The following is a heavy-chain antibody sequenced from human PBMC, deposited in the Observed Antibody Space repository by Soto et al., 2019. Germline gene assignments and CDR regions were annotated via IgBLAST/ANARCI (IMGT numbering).Heavy chain of an antibody. Sequence: SDTLSLTCAISGASITSTNWWSWVRQPPGEGLECIGEIYHSGSTNYNPSLKSRVTISVDKSKNQFSLKLSSVTAADTAVYYCVRFWPPPYSDALTDYTDASDYWGQGTLVTVS. D-gene: IGHD3-9*01. CDR2: IYHSGST. CDR3: VRFWPPPYSDALTDYTDASDY. J-gene: IGHJ4*02. V-gene: IGHV4-4*02. CDR1: GASITSTNW.